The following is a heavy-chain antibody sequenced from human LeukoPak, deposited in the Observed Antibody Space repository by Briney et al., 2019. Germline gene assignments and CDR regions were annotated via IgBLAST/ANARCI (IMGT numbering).Heavy chain of an antibody. CDR3: ARANRYDLYFDY. CDR1: GGSISSSSYY. J-gene: IGHJ4*02. V-gene: IGHV4-39*07. CDR2: IYYSGST. D-gene: IGHD5-12*01. Sequence: PSETLSLTCTVSGGSISSSSYYWGWIRQPPGKGLEWIGSIYYSGSTYYSPSLKSRVTISVDTSKNQFSLKLSSVTAADTAVYYCARANRYDLYFDYWGQGTLVTVSS.